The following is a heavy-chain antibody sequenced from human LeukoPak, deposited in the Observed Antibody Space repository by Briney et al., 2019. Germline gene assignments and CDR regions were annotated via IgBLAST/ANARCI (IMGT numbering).Heavy chain of an antibody. V-gene: IGHV3-23*01. CDR3: ARVGVGDWGSVWDH. CDR1: GFTFSSYA. Sequence: EGSLRLSCAASGFTFSSYAMSWVRQAPGKGLEWVSAISGRGGGTYYADSVKGRFTISRDNSKNTLSLQMNSLRAEDTAVYYCARVGVGDWGSVWDHWGQGVRVTVSS. J-gene: IGHJ4*02. CDR2: ISGRGGGT. D-gene: IGHD3-16*01.